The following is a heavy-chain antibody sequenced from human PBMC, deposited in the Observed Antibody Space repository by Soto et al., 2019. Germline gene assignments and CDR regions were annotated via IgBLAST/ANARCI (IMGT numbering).Heavy chain of an antibody. CDR2: ISGSGGST. CDR1: GLTFGDYA. V-gene: IGHV3-23*01. Sequence: GSRSRCTAASGLTFGDYATSWVRTTTGKGLEWVSAISGSGGSTYYADSVKGRFTISRDNSKNTLYLQMNSLRAEDTAVYYCAKYYYDSSGYLSYFDYWGQGTMVNVS. J-gene: IGHJ4*02. D-gene: IGHD3-22*01. CDR3: AKYYYDSSGYLSYFDY.